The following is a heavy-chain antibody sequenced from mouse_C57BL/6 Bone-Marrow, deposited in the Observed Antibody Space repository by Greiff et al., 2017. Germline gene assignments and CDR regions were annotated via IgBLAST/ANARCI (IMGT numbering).Heavy chain of an antibody. V-gene: IGHV1-50*01. Sequence: QVQLQQPGAELVKPGASVKLSCKASGYTFTSYWMQWVKQRPGQGLEWIGEIDPSDSYTNYNQKFKGKATLTVDTSSSTAYMQLSSLTSEDSAVYYCARLWERGYWGQGTTLTVSS. J-gene: IGHJ2*01. CDR2: IDPSDSYT. D-gene: IGHD4-1*01. CDR3: ARLWERGY. CDR1: GYTFTSYW.